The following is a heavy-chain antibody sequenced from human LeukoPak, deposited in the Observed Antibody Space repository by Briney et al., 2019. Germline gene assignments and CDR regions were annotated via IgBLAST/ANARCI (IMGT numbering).Heavy chain of an antibody. J-gene: IGHJ2*01. V-gene: IGHV3-30-3*01. D-gene: IGHD4-17*01. CDR3: ARPPPPAGPYAVWYFDL. CDR1: GFTFSSYA. Sequence: PGGSLRLSCAASGFTFSSYAMHWVRQAPGKGLEWVAVISYDGSNKYYADPVKGRFTISRDNSKNTLYLQMNSLRAEDTAVYYCARPPPPAGPYAVWYFDLWGRGTLVTVSS. CDR2: ISYDGSNK.